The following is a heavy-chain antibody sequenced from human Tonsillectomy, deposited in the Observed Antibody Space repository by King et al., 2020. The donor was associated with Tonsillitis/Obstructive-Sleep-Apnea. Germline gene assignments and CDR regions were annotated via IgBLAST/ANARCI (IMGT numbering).Heavy chain of an antibody. CDR2: ISFDGSYT. CDR1: GFTFNSYL. Sequence: HVQLVESGGGVVQPGRSLRLSCAASGFTFNSYLMHWVRQAPGKGLEWVAVISFDGSYTYYVDSVKGRFTISRDNSKNSLYLQMNSLRPEDTAVYYCARDVEAVGFDVWGQGTTVTVSS. D-gene: IGHD6-19*01. CDR3: ARDVEAVGFDV. J-gene: IGHJ6*02. V-gene: IGHV3-30-3*01.